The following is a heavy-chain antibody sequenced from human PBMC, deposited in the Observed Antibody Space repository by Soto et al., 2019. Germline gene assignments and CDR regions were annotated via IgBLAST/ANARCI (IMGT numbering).Heavy chain of an antibody. J-gene: IGHJ4*02. CDR3: ARGEPDYYDSSGYYNYFDY. Sequence: SVKVSCKASGGTFSSYAISWVRQAPGQGLEWMGGIIPIFGTANYAQKFQGRVTITADESTSTAYMELSSLRSEDTAVYYCARGEPDYYDSSGYYNYFDYWGQGTLVTVSS. D-gene: IGHD3-22*01. CDR1: GGTFSSYA. V-gene: IGHV1-69*13. CDR2: IIPIFGTA.